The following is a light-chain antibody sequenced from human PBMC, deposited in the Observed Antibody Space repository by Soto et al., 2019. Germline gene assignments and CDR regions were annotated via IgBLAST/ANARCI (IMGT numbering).Light chain of an antibody. J-gene: IGKJ5*01. CDR3: QQYGSSVT. CDR1: QSVGSY. Sequence: DIVLTQSPAPLSLSPGERATLSCRASQSVGSYLAWFQQTPGQAPRLLIYDASNRATGIPDRFSGSGSGTDFTLNINRLEPDDFAVYYCQQYGSSVTLRQGTRLEIK. V-gene: IGKV3-20*01. CDR2: DAS.